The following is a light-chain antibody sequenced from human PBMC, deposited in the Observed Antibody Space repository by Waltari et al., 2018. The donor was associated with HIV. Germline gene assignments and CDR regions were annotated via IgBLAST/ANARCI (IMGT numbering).Light chain of an antibody. V-gene: IGLV2-8*01. CDR3: NSYAGSNNVV. CDR1: SSDVGGYNY. J-gene: IGLJ2*01. Sequence: QSALPQPPSASGSPGQSVPISCTGTSSDVGGYNYVSWYQQHPGKAPKLMIYEVSKRPSGVPDRFSGSKSGNTASLTVSGLQAEDEADYYCNSYAGSNNVVFGGGTKVTVL. CDR2: EVS.